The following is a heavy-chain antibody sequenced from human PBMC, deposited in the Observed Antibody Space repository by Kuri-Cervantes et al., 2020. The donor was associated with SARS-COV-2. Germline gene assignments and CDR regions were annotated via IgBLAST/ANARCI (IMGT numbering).Heavy chain of an antibody. J-gene: IGHJ6*04. V-gene: IGHV3-9*03. CDR2: ISWNSGSI. D-gene: IGHD3-9*01. CDR1: GFTFDDYA. Sequence: SLKISCAASGFTFDDYAMHWVRQAPGKGLEWVSGISWNSGSIGYADSVKGRFTISRDNSKNTLYLQMGSLRAEDMAVYYCASSYYDILTGPLDVWGKGTTVTVSS. CDR3: ASSYYDILTGPLDV.